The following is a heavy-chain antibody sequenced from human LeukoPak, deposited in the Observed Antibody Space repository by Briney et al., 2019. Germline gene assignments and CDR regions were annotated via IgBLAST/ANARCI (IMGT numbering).Heavy chain of an antibody. CDR2: INPNSGGT. V-gene: IGHV1-2*02. CDR1: GYTFTGYY. CDR3: VRAATYYYGSGSPTALDY. J-gene: IGHJ4*02. Sequence: GASVKVSCKASGYTFTGYYMHWVRQAPGQGLEWMGWINPNSGGTNYAQKFQGRVTMTRDTSISTAYMELSRLRSDDTAVYYCVRAATYYYGSGSPTALDYWGQGTLVTVSS. D-gene: IGHD3-10*01.